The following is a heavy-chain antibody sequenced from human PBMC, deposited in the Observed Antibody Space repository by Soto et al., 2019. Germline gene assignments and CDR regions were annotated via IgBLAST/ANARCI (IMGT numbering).Heavy chain of an antibody. D-gene: IGHD1-26*01. CDR3: ARWVGATSFDY. CDR1: GGSISSGGYY. Sequence: QVQLQESGPGLVKPSQTLSLTCTVSGGSISSGGYYWSWIRQHPGKGLEWIGYIYYSGSTYYNPSLQRRXTXSXXTSKNQFSLKLSSVTAADTAVYYCARWVGATSFDYWGQGTLVTVSS. J-gene: IGHJ4*02. CDR2: IYYSGST. V-gene: IGHV4-31*03.